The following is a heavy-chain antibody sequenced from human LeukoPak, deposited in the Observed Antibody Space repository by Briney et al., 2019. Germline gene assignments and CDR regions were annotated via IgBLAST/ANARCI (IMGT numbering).Heavy chain of an antibody. D-gene: IGHD7-27*01. CDR2: IYYSGTT. CDR3: ARVPLASGWFDP. Sequence: SETLSLTCSVSGGSISSYYWRWIRQPPGKALEWIGYIYYSGTTNYNPSLKSRVTISVDTSKNQFSLKLSSVTAADTAVYYCARVPLASGWFDPWGQGTLVTVSS. J-gene: IGHJ5*02. CDR1: GGSISSYY. V-gene: IGHV4-59*12.